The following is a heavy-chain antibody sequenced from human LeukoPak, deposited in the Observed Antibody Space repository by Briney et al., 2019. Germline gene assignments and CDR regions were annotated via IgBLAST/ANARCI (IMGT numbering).Heavy chain of an antibody. Sequence: QSGGSLRLSCAASGFTFSSYGMHWVRQAPGKGLEWVAVISYDGSNKYYADSVKGRFTISRDNSKNTLYLQMNSLRAEDTAVYYCAKDPVFDYWGQGTLVTVPS. CDR3: AKDPVFDY. V-gene: IGHV3-30*18. J-gene: IGHJ4*02. CDR2: ISYDGSNK. CDR1: GFTFSSYG.